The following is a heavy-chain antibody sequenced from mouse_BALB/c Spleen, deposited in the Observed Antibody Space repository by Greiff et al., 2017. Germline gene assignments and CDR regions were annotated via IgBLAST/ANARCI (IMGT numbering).Heavy chain of an antibody. D-gene: IGHD2-1*01. CDR1: GFSLTSYG. J-gene: IGHJ2*01. Sequence: QVQLKQSGPGLVQPSQSLSITCTVSGFSLTSYGVHWVRQSPGKGLEWLGVIWSGGSTDYNAAFISRLSISKDNSKSQVFFKMNSLQANDTAIYYCARHGNYLYYFDYWGQGTTLTVSS. CDR2: IWSGGST. V-gene: IGHV2-2*02. CDR3: ARHGNYLYYFDY.